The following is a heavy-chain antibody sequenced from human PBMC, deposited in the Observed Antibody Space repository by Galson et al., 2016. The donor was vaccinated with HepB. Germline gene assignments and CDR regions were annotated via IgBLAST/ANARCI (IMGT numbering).Heavy chain of an antibody. V-gene: IGHV3-48*01. CDR2: ISSSSNTI. J-gene: IGHJ2*01. D-gene: IGHD2-15*01. CDR3: AKDRGLHHWFFDL. CDR1: GFTFSSYS. Sequence: SLRLSCAVSGFTFSSYSMNWVRQAPGKGLEWVLYISSSSNTIHYADSVKGRFTISRDSSKNTLYLQMNSLRAEDTAVYYCAKDRGLHHWFFDLWGRGTPVTVSS.